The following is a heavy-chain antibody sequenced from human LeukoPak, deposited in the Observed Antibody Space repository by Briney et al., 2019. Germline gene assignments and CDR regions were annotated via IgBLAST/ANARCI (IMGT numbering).Heavy chain of an antibody. J-gene: IGHJ3*02. CDR3: ARRRDYQTTDAFDI. V-gene: IGHV3-23*01. Sequence: GGSLRLSCAASGFTFSSYAMSWVRQAPGKGLDWVSVISGSGGSTYYADSAKGRFTISRDNSTNTLYPQMNTPRAAATAVYYCARRRDYQTTDAFDIWGQGTMVTVSS. CDR1: GFTFSSYA. D-gene: IGHD2-2*01. CDR2: ISGSGGST.